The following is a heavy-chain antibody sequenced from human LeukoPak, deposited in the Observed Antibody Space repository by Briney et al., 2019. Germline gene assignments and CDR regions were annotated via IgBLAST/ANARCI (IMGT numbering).Heavy chain of an antibody. V-gene: IGHV1-46*01. CDR2: INPSGGST. Sequence: GASVNVSCKASGYTFTTYYMHWVRQAPGQGLKWMGVINPSGGSTSYAQKFQGRVTMTRDTSTSTVYMELSSLTSEDTAVYYCARDRGWFDPWGQGTLVTVSS. J-gene: IGHJ5*02. CDR3: ARDRGWFDP. D-gene: IGHD2-15*01. CDR1: GYTFTTYY.